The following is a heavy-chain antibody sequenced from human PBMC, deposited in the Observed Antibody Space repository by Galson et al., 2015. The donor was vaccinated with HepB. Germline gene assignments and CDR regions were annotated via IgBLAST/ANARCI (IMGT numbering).Heavy chain of an antibody. CDR1: GFTFDDYA. CDR2: ISWDSGGI. CDR3: AKVAATSAGAGSYHFDY. D-gene: IGHD3-10*01. Sequence: SLRLSCAASGFTFDDYAMHWVRQTPGKALEWFSGISWDSGGIGYADSVKGRFTISRDNAKNSLYLQMNSLRAEDTALYYCAKVAATSAGAGSYHFDYWGQGTLVTVSS. J-gene: IGHJ4*02. V-gene: IGHV3-9*01.